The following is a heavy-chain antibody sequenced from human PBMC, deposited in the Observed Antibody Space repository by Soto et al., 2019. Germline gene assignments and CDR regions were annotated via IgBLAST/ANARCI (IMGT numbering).Heavy chain of an antibody. V-gene: IGHV3-33*01. D-gene: IGHD1-26*01. CDR1: GFTFSDYA. Sequence: PGGSLRLSCVASGFTFSDYAMHWVRQAPGKGLEWVAVIWYDGTKKYYVDSVKGRFTISRDNSKNTLFLQISSLRAEDTALYFCARDQGGRYPNNCFDPWGQGSLVTVSS. J-gene: IGHJ5*02. CDR2: IWYDGTKK. CDR3: ARDQGGRYPNNCFDP.